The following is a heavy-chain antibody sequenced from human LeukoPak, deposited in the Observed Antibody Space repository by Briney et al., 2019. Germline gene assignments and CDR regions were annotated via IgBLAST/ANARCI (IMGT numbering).Heavy chain of an antibody. CDR2: IYYSGST. V-gene: IGHV4-30-4*08. J-gene: IGHJ4*02. Sequence: SETLSLTCTVSGGSISSGDYYWSWIRQPPGQGLEWIGYIYYSGSTYYNPSLKSRVTISVDTSKNQFSLKLSSVTAADTAVYYCARAGKELDLDYWGQGTLVTVSS. D-gene: IGHD1-26*01. CDR1: GGSISSGDYY. CDR3: ARAGKELDLDY.